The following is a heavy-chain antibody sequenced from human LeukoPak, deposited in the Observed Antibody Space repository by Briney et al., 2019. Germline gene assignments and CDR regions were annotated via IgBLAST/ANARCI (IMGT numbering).Heavy chain of an antibody. CDR2: ISSSGYYI. D-gene: IGHD6-6*01. V-gene: IGHV3-21*01. J-gene: IGHJ4*02. CDR3: ARDLVSRSNY. CDR1: GFTFSRYT. Sequence: PGGSLRLSCAASGFTFSRYTMNWVRQSPGKGLEWVSSISSSGYYIYYADSVKGRFTISRDNAKTSLYLQMHSLRAEDTAVYYCARDLVSRSNYWGQGTPVTVSS.